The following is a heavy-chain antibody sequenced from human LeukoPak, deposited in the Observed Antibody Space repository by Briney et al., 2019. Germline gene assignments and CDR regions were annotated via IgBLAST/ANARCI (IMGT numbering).Heavy chain of an antibody. J-gene: IGHJ3*02. D-gene: IGHD3-22*01. CDR1: GGSINSGSYY. V-gene: IGHV4-61*02. CDR2: IYTSGRT. CDR3: ARGPYSYDSSGAFDI. Sequence: SETLSLTCTVSGGSINSGSYYWSWIRQPAAKGLEGIGRIYTSGRTKYNPSLKSRVTISGDTSKNQFSLKLSSVTAADTAVYFCARGPYSYDSSGAFDIWGQGTMVTVSS.